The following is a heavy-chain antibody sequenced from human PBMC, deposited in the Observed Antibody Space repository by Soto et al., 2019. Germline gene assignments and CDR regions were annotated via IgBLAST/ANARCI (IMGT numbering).Heavy chain of an antibody. D-gene: IGHD3-22*01. J-gene: IGHJ4*02. V-gene: IGHV4-61*01. Sequence: SETLSLTCTVSGGSVSSGSYYWSWIRQPPGKGLEWIGYIYYSGSTNYNPSLKSRVTISVDTSKNQFSLKLSSVTAADTAVYYCARAHEGADYYDSSGYYSATFDYWGQGTLVTVSS. CDR2: IYYSGST. CDR3: ARAHEGADYYDSSGYYSATFDY. CDR1: GGSVSSGSYY.